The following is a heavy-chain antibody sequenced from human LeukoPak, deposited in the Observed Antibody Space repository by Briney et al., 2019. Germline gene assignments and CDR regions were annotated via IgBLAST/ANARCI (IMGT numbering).Heavy chain of an antibody. CDR2: ISSNGGST. D-gene: IGHD3-22*01. V-gene: IGHV3-64*01. CDR1: GFTFSSYA. J-gene: IGHJ4*02. Sequence: GGSLRLSCAASGFTFSSYAMHWVRQAPGKGLEYVSAISSNGGSTYYANSVKGRFTISRDNSKNTLYLQMGSLRAEDMAVYYCARDRDSSGYYHFFDYCGQGTLVTVSS. CDR3: ARDRDSSGYYHFFDY.